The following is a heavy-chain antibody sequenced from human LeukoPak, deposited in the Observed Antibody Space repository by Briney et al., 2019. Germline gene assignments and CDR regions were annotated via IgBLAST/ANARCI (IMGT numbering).Heavy chain of an antibody. CDR2: ISYDGSNK. V-gene: IGHV3-30*03. J-gene: IGHJ3*02. D-gene: IGHD3-10*01. Sequence: GGSLRLSCAASGFTFSSYGMHWVRQVPGKGLEWVAVISYDGSNKYYADSVKGRFTISRDNSKNTLYLQMNSLRAEDTAVYYCQLYYYGSGSYYNPDAFDIWGQGTMVTASS. CDR1: GFTFSSYG. CDR3: QLYYYGSGSYYNPDAFDI.